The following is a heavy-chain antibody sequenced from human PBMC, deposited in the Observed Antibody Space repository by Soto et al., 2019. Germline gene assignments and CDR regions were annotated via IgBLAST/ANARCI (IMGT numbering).Heavy chain of an antibody. CDR3: ARDFVAAARPTTRHGMDV. CDR1: GLTFSDYY. Sequence: GGSLRLSCAASGLTFSDYYMSWIRQAPGKGLEWVSYISSSGSTIYYADSVKGRFTISRDNAKNSLYLQMNSLRAEDTAVYYCARDFVAAARPTTRHGMDVWGQGTTVTVSS. D-gene: IGHD6-13*01. J-gene: IGHJ6*02. V-gene: IGHV3-11*01. CDR2: ISSSGSTI.